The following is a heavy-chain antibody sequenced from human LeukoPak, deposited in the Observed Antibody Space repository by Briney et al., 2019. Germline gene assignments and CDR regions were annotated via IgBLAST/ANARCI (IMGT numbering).Heavy chain of an antibody. Sequence: DSATVSCKASGYTFTSYGISWVRQPPGQGLEWMGWISAYNGNTNYAQTLQGRVTMTTDTTTNTAYMELRSLRSDDTGVYFCAREFGDRVATISVGFDPWGQGTLVTVSS. CDR2: ISAYNGNT. D-gene: IGHD5-12*01. CDR1: GYTFTSYG. CDR3: AREFGDRVATISVGFDP. V-gene: IGHV1-18*01. J-gene: IGHJ5*02.